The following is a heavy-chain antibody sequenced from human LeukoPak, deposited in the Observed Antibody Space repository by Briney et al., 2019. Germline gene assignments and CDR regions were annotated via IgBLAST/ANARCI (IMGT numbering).Heavy chain of an antibody. CDR3: AKDADIVATIPFDY. Sequence: GGSLRLSCAASGFTFTHYGMNWVRQAPGKGLEWVSGINLNGRSRGYADSVKGRFTISRDNSKNTLYLQMNSLRAEDTAVYYCAKDADIVATIPFDYWGQGTLVTVSS. CDR2: INLNGRSR. D-gene: IGHD5-12*01. V-gene: IGHV3-20*04. CDR1: GFTFTHYG. J-gene: IGHJ4*02.